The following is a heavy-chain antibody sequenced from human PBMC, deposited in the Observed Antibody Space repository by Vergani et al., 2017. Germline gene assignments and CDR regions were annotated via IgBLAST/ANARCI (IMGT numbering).Heavy chain of an antibody. D-gene: IGHD3-10*01. CDR2: ISAYNGNT. V-gene: IGHV1-18*01. CDR3: ARAGGYYYGSGSYSRTEDY. CDR1: GYTSTSYG. Sequence: QVQLVQSGAEVKKPGASVKVSCKASGYTSTSYGISWVRQAPGQGLEWMGWISAYNGNTNYAQKLQGRVTMTTDTSTSTAYMELRSLRSDDTAVSYCARAGGYYYGSGSYSRTEDYWGQGTLVTVSS. J-gene: IGHJ4*02.